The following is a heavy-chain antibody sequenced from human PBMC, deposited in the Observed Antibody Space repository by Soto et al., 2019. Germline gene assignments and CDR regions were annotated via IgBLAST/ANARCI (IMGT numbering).Heavy chain of an antibody. J-gene: IGHJ4*02. CDR1: GYSFTSYW. CDR3: ARHGVYYDFWSGYSAPHKYFDY. D-gene: IGHD3-3*01. V-gene: IGHV5-51*01. CDR2: IYPGDSDT. Sequence: RGESLKISCKGSGYSFTSYWIGWVRQMPGKGLEWMGIIYPGDSDTRYSPSFQGQVTISADKSISTAYLQWSSLKASDTAMYYCARHGVYYDFWSGYSAPHKYFDYWGQGTLVTVSS.